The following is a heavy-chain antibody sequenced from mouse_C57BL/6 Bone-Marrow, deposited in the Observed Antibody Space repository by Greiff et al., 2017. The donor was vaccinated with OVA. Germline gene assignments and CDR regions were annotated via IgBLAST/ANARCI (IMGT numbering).Heavy chain of an antibody. V-gene: IGHV1-59*01. CDR2: IDPSDSYT. D-gene: IGHD1-1*01. CDR1: GYTFTSSW. Sequence: QVQLQQPGAELVRPGTSVKLSCKASGYTFTSSWMHWVKQRPGQGLEWIGVIDPSDSYTNYNQKFKGKATLTVDTSSSTAYMQLSSLTSEDSAVYYCARGGTTVDYWGQGTTLTVSS. CDR3: ARGGTTVDY. J-gene: IGHJ2*01.